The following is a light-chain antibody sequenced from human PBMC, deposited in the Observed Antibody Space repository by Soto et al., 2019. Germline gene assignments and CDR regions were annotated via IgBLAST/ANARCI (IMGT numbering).Light chain of an antibody. V-gene: IGLV1-40*01. Sequence: QSVLTQPPSVSGAPWQRVTISCTVSSSNIGAGYDVHWYQQLPGTAPKLLIDGNSNRPSGVPDRFSGSKSGTSAALAITGLQAEDEADYYCQSYDSSLRVVFGGGTKLTVL. CDR1: SSNIGAGYD. CDR3: QSYDSSLRVV. CDR2: GNS. J-gene: IGLJ2*01.